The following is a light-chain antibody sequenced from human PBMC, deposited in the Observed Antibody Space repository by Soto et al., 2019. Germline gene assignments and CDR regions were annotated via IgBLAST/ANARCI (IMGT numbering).Light chain of an antibody. J-gene: IGKJ1*01. CDR1: QGFNSNY. V-gene: IGKV3-20*01. CDR2: GAS. CDR3: QQYDSSPPT. Sequence: VLTQSPGTLSLSPGERATLSCRPSQGFNSNYLAWYQQRPGQAPRLLIYGASNRATGIPDRFSGSGSGTDFTLTISRLEPEDFAVYFCQQYDSSPPTFGQGTKVDIK.